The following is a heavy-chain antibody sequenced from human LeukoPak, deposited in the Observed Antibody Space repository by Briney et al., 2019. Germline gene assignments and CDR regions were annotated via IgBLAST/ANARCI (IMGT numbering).Heavy chain of an antibody. CDR2: INPSGGST. D-gene: IGHD3-22*01. J-gene: IGHJ1*01. CDR1: GYTFTSYY. V-gene: IGHV1-46*01. Sequence: VASVKVSCKASGYTFTSYYMHWVRQAPGQGLEWMGIINPSGGSTSYAQKFQGRVTMTRDMSTSTVYMELSRLRSDDTAVYYCARPTYDSSDYEYFQHWGQGTLVTVSS. CDR3: ARPTYDSSDYEYFQH.